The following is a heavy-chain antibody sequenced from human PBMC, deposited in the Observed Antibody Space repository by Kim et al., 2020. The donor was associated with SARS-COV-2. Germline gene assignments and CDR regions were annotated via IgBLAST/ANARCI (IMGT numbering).Heavy chain of an antibody. CDR1: GYTFTSYG. Sequence: ASVKVSCKASGYTFTSYGISWVRQAPGQGLEWMGWISAYNGNTNYAQKLQGRVTMTTDTSTSTAYMELRSLRSDDTAVYYCARAYYGSGSYGGWFDPWGQGTLVTVSS. CDR3: ARAYYGSGSYGGWFDP. V-gene: IGHV1-18*01. CDR2: ISAYNGNT. D-gene: IGHD3-10*01. J-gene: IGHJ5*02.